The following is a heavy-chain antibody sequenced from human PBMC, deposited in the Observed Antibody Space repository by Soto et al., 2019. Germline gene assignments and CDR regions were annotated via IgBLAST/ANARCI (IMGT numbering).Heavy chain of an antibody. Sequence: SETMSPACALYGGSFSGYYWSWIRQPPGKGLEWIGEINHSGSTNDNPSRKSRVTISVDTSKNQFSLKLSSVTAADTAVYYCARGKAVAIGSGSSRRGWYSPWGQGTLVTVSS. D-gene: IGHD3-10*01. V-gene: IGHV4-34*01. J-gene: IGHJ5*02. CDR2: INHSGST. CDR1: GGSFSGYY. CDR3: ARGKAVAIGSGSSRRGWYSP.